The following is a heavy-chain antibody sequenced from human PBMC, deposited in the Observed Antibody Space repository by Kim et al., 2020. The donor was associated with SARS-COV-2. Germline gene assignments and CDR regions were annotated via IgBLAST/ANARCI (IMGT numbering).Heavy chain of an antibody. V-gene: IGHV3-33*07. J-gene: IGHJ6*02. Sequence: GGSLRLSCAASGFIFTRNAMYWVRQAPGKGLEWVAMIWYDGSNKNYTDSVRGRFTISRDDSKNTVSLQMNSLRVEDTAVYYCARDGQQQASYALDVWGQGTTVSVSS. CDR1: GFIFTRNA. D-gene: IGHD6-13*01. CDR2: IWYDGSNK. CDR3: ARDGQQQASYALDV.